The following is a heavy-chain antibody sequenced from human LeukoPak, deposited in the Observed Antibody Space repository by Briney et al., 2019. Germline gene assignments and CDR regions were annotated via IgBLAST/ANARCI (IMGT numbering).Heavy chain of an antibody. CDR2: INSDGTST. CDR3: VRGGGADRPYGLDV. V-gene: IGHV3-74*01. Sequence: GGSLRLSCAAFGFTFSSYWIHWVRQAPGRGPVWVSRINSDGTSTTYADPVEGRFTISRDSAKNTVYLQMNSLRAEDTAVYYCVRGGGADRPYGLDVWGQGTTVTVSS. D-gene: IGHD6-6*01. J-gene: IGHJ6*02. CDR1: GFTFSSYW.